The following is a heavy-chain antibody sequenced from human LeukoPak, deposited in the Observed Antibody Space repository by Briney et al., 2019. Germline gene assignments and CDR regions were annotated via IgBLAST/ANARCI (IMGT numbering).Heavy chain of an antibody. V-gene: IGHV3-7*01. D-gene: IGHD6-19*01. Sequence: GGSLRPSSAASGVTFSNNWMGWVRQAPGKGLEWVATIKADGSAQFYVESVEGRFTISRDNAKNSLNLQMNSLRAEDTAVYYCAREPLIPVADTLGFYYWGQVTLVTVSS. CDR3: AREPLIPVADTLGFYY. CDR2: IKADGSAQ. J-gene: IGHJ4*02. CDR1: GVTFSNNW.